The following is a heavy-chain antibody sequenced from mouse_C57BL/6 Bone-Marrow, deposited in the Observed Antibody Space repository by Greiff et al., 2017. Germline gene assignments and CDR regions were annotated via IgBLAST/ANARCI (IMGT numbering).Heavy chain of an antibody. J-gene: IGHJ2*01. V-gene: IGHV1-80*01. D-gene: IGHD1-1*01. Sequence: QVQLQQSGAELVKPGASVKISCKASGYAFSSYWMNWVKQWPGKGLEWIGQIYPGDGDTNYNGKFKGKATLTADKSSSTAYMQLSSLTSEDSAVYFCAMSSYDYFDYWGQGTTLTVSS. CDR3: AMSSYDYFDY. CDR2: IYPGDGDT. CDR1: GYAFSSYW.